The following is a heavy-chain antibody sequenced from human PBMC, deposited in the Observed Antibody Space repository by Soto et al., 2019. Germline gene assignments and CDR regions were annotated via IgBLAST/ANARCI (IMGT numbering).Heavy chain of an antibody. V-gene: IGHV1-69*13. CDR3: ARGGSGSSWGWFDP. D-gene: IGHD3-10*01. CDR2: IIPIFGTA. CDR1: GGTFSSYA. J-gene: IGHJ5*02. Sequence: SVKVSCKASGGTFSSYAISWVRQAPGQGLEWMGGIIPIFGTANYAQKFQGRVTITADESTSTAYMELSSLRSEDTAVYYGARGGSGSSWGWFDPWGQGTLVTVSS.